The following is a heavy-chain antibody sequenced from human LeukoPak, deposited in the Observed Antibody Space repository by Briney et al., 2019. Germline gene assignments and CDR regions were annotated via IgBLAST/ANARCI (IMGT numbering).Heavy chain of an antibody. D-gene: IGHD4-11*01. CDR1: DASIDSGNYY. V-gene: IGHV4-61*02. CDR2: VYAGGTT. CDR3: AGVQDYSIADAFFDY. Sequence: SETLSLTCTVSDASIDSGNYYWTWIRQPAGKGLEWIGRVYAGGTTNYNPSLKSRVTISIDTSKSQFSLKLTSVTAADTAVYYCAGVQDYSIADAFFDYWGQGILVTVSS. J-gene: IGHJ4*02.